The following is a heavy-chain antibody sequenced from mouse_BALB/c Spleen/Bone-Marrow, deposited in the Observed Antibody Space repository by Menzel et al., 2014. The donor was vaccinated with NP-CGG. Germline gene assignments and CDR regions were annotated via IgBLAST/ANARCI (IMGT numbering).Heavy chain of an antibody. D-gene: IGHD2-14*01. CDR3: ARGAYYRFFDY. CDR2: IWTGGST. Sequence: QVQLKQSGPGLVAPSQSLSITRTVSGFSLTSNGVHWVRQPPGKGLEWLGVIWTGGSTNYNSALMSRLSISRDNSKSQVFLKMNSLQTDDTAMYYCARGAYYRFFDYWGQGTTLTVSS. CDR1: GFSLTSNG. V-gene: IGHV2-9*02. J-gene: IGHJ2*01.